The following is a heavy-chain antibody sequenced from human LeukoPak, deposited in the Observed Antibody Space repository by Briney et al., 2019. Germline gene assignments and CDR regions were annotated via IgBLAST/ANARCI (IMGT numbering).Heavy chain of an antibody. CDR2: INHSGST. J-gene: IGHJ4*02. V-gene: IGHV4-34*01. D-gene: IGHD5-12*01. CDR3: ARVKSGLGYVNDY. Sequence: SETLSLTCAVYGGSFSGYYWSWIRQPRGKGLEWIGEINHSGSTNYNPSLKSRVTISVDTSKNQFSLKLSSVTAADTAVYYCARVKSGLGYVNDYWGQGTLVTVSS. CDR1: GGSFSGYY.